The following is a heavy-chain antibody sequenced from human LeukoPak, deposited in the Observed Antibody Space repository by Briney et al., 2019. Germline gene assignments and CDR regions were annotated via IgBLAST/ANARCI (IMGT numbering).Heavy chain of an antibody. CDR3: AKDRGSSVLYSYGYEAAFDI. D-gene: IGHD5-18*01. CDR1: GDSISSSSYS. V-gene: IGHV4-39*07. J-gene: IGHJ3*02. CDR2: VYYRVTS. Sequence: PSETLSLTCTVSGDSISSSSYSWAWIRQPPGKGLEWLATVYYRVTSYSNPSLRSRVSISLDASQNQLSLRVTSVTAADTALYYCAKDRGSSVLYSYGYEAAFDIWGQGTMVTVSS.